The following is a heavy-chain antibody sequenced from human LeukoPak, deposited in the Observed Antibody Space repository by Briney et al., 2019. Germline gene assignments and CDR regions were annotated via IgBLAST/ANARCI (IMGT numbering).Heavy chain of an antibody. D-gene: IGHD3-22*01. CDR3: VKDLIVEGR. V-gene: IGHV3-23*01. J-gene: IGHJ4*02. CDR2: MSNSGGST. Sequence: PGGSLRLFCAASGFRFNIFAMSWVRQAPGKGLEWVSTMSNSGGSTYYADSVKGRFTISRDNAKNTLYLQMNSLRADDTAVYYCVKDLIVEGRRGQGTLVTVSS. CDR1: GFRFNIFA.